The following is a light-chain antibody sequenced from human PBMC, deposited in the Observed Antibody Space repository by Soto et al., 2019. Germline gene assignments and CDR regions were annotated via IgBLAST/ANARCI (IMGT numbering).Light chain of an antibody. V-gene: IGKV3-11*01. Sequence: EIVLTQSPATLSLSPGESATLSCRASQSVSSYLAWYQQKPGQAPRLLIYDASNRATGIPARFSGSGSGTDFTLTISSLEPEDFAVYYCQQRSNLWTFGQGTKVEIK. CDR1: QSVSSY. J-gene: IGKJ1*01. CDR2: DAS. CDR3: QQRSNLWT.